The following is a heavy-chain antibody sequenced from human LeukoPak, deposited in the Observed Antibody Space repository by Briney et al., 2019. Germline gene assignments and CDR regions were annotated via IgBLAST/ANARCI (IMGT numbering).Heavy chain of an antibody. J-gene: IGHJ5*02. D-gene: IGHD6-6*01. CDR2: INHSGST. CDR3: ARRARGNIAARRGNWFDP. CDR1: GGSFSGYY. Sequence: SETLSLTCAVYGGSFSGYYWSWIRQPPGKGLEWIGEINHSGSTNYNTSLKSRVTISVDTSKHQFSLKLSSVTAADTAVYYCARRARGNIAARRGNWFDPWGQGTLVTVSS. V-gene: IGHV4-34*01.